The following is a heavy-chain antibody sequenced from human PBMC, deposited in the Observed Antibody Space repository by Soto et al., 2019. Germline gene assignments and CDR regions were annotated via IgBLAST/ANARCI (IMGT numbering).Heavy chain of an antibody. D-gene: IGHD3-10*01. CDR2: ISGSGVST. J-gene: IGHJ6*02. CDR3: AKAPGGAYYYGMDV. Sequence: EVQLLESGGGSVQPGGSLRLSCAASGFTFSSYAMSWVRQAPGKGLEWVSAISGSGVSTYYADSVKGRFTVSRDNSKNTLYLQMNSLRAEDTAVYYCAKAPGGAYYYGMDVWGQGTTVTVSS. CDR1: GFTFSSYA. V-gene: IGHV3-23*01.